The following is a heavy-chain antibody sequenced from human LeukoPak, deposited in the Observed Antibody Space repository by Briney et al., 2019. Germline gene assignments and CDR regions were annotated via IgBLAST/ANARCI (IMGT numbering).Heavy chain of an antibody. CDR2: ISSIGSTI. CDR3: AKDTESSYWYGTFDS. CDR1: GVTLSSFE. J-gene: IGHJ4*02. Sequence: GGSLTLSCGASGVTLSSFEMHWVRQAPGKGREWVSYISSIGSTIYYAASVKGRFTISRDNAKNSLYLQMNSLRTEDTALYYCAKDTESSYWYGTFDSWGQGTLVTVSS. D-gene: IGHD6-19*01. V-gene: IGHV3-48*03.